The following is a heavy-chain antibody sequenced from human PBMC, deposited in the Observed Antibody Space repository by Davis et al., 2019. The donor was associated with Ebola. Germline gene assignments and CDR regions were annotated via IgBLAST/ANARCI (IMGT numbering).Heavy chain of an antibody. V-gene: IGHV3-21*01. D-gene: IGHD1-7*01. CDR3: ARDGITGTTGDY. Sequence: PGGSLRLSRAASGFTFSSYSMNWVRQAPGKGLEWVSSISSSSSYIYYADSVKGRFTISRDNAKNSLYLQMNSLRAEDTAVYYCARDGITGTTGDYWGQGTLVTVSS. CDR2: ISSSSSYI. J-gene: IGHJ4*02. CDR1: GFTFSSYS.